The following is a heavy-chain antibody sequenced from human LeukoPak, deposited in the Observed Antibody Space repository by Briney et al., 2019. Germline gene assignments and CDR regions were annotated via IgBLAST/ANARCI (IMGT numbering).Heavy chain of an antibody. V-gene: IGHV4-38-2*02. CDR3: ARVGYNYGHSFDY. CDR2: IYNSGST. J-gene: IGHJ4*02. D-gene: IGHD5-18*01. CDR1: GYSISSGYF. Sequence: PSETLSLTCTVSGYSISSGYFWGWIRQPPGKGLEWIGTIYNSGSTYYNASLESRVTISVDTSKNQFSLTLSSVTAADTAVYYCARVGYNYGHSFDYWGQGTLVTVSS.